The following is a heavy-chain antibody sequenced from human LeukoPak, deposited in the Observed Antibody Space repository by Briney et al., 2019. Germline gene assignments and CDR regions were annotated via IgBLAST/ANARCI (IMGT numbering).Heavy chain of an antibody. CDR3: AKDRGDIAGEWYFDY. CDR2: IEGSGGST. D-gene: IGHD6-13*01. Sequence: GGSLRLSCAASGFTFSSYAMSWVRQAPGKGLEGVSAIEGSGGSTYYADPVKGRFTISKDNSKNTLYLQMSSLRAEDTAVYYCAKDRGDIAGEWYFDYWGQGTLVTVSS. J-gene: IGHJ4*02. V-gene: IGHV3-23*01. CDR1: GFTFSSYA.